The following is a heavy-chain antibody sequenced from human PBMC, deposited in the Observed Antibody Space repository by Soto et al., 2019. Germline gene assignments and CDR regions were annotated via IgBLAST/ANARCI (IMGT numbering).Heavy chain of an antibody. Sequence: ASVKVSCKASGYTFTSYDINWVRQATGQGLEWMGWMNPNSGNTGYAQKFQGRVTMTRNTSISTAYMELRSLRSDDTAVYYCASHGWFEEYYFDYWGQGTLVTVSS. CDR3: ASHGWFEEYYFDY. CDR1: GYTFTSYD. D-gene: IGHD6-19*01. V-gene: IGHV1-8*01. CDR2: MNPNSGNT. J-gene: IGHJ4*02.